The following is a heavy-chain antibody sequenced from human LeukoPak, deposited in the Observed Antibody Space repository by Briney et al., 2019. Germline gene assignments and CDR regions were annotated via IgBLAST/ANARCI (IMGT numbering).Heavy chain of an antibody. Sequence: SETLSLTCTVSGGSISSYYWSWIRQPPGKGLEWIGYIYYSGSTNYNPSLKSRVTISVDTSKNQFSLKLSSVTAADTAVYYCARMGTGYDYVWGSYRHPKTPFDYWGQGTLVTVSS. D-gene: IGHD3-16*02. CDR1: GGSISSYY. CDR3: ARMGTGYDYVWGSYRHPKTPFDY. CDR2: IYYSGST. J-gene: IGHJ4*02. V-gene: IGHV4-59*12.